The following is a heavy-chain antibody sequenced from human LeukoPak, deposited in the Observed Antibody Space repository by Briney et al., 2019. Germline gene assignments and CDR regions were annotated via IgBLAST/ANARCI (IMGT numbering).Heavy chain of an antibody. CDR2: IYSGGST. V-gene: IGHV3-66*01. J-gene: IGHJ3*02. CDR3: AREPQGDSSGYDAFDI. Sequence: GGSVRLSCAASGFTVSSNYMTWVRRAPGKGLEWVSVIYSGGSTYYSDSVKGRFTLSRDNSKNTLFLQMNSLRGEDTAVYYCAREPQGDSSGYDAFDIWGQGTMVTVSS. CDR1: GFTVSSNY. D-gene: IGHD3-22*01.